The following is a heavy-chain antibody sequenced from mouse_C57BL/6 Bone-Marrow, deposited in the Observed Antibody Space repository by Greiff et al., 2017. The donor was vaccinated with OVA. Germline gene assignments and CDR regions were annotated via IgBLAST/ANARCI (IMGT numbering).Heavy chain of an antibody. CDR3: ARDYYDYDGPFAY. V-gene: IGHV1-64*01. CDR1: GYTFTSYW. D-gene: IGHD2-4*01. Sequence: QVQLQQPGAELVKPGASVKLSCKASGYTFTSYWMHWVKQRPGQGLEWIGMIHPNSGSTNYNEKFKSKATLTVDKPSSTAYMQLSSLTSEDSAVYYCARDYYDYDGPFAYWGQGTLVTVSA. J-gene: IGHJ3*01. CDR2: IHPNSGST.